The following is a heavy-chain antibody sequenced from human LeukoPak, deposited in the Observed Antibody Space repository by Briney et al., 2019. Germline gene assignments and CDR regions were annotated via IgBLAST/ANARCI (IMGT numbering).Heavy chain of an antibody. J-gene: IGHJ4*02. Sequence: GGSLRLSCAASGFTFSAYSMNGVRQAPGKGLEWVSYISSRSSIIYYADSVKGRFTISRDNAKSSLYLQMSSLRDEDTAIYYCATGDSSGQTFDYWGQGTLVTVSS. V-gene: IGHV3-48*02. CDR2: ISSRSSII. CDR3: ATGDSSGQTFDY. CDR1: GFTFSAYS. D-gene: IGHD6-19*01.